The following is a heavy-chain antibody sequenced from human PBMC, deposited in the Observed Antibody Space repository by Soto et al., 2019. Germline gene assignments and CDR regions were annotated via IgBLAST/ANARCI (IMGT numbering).Heavy chain of an antibody. CDR3: LHLGELSLNY. D-gene: IGHD3-16*02. CDR2: ISGSGGST. J-gene: IGHJ4*02. CDR1: GFTFSSYA. V-gene: IGHV3-23*01. Sequence: EVQLLESGGGLVKPGGSLRLSCAASGFTFSSYAMSWVRQAPGKGLEWVPGISGSGGSTYYADSVKGRFTISRDNSKNTLYLQMNSRRAEDTAVYYCLHLGELSLNYWGQGTLVTVSS.